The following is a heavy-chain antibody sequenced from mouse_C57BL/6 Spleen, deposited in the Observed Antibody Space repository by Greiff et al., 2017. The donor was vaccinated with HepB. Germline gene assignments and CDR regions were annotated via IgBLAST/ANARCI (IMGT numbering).Heavy chain of an antibody. D-gene: IGHD1-1*01. Sequence: VQLQQSGAELVKPGASVKLSCKASGYTFTEYTIHWVKQRSGQGLEWIGWFYPGSGSIKYNEKFKDKVTLTADKSSSTVYMELSRLTSEDSAVYFCARHAYYYGSSSYYFDYWGQGTTLTVSS. J-gene: IGHJ2*01. CDR1: GYTFTEYT. CDR3: ARHAYYYGSSSYYFDY. CDR2: FYPGSGSI. V-gene: IGHV1-62-2*01.